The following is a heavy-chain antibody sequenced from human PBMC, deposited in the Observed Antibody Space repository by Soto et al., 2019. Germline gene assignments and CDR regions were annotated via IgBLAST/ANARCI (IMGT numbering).Heavy chain of an antibody. CDR1: GFTFSSYG. CDR3: AKDQMVNSRYYFDY. J-gene: IGHJ4*02. D-gene: IGHD5-18*01. CDR2: ISYDGSNK. Sequence: QVQLVESGGGVVQPGRSLRLSCAASGFTFSSYGMHWVRQAPGKGLEWVAGISYDGSNKYYADSVKGRFTISRDNSKNTLYLQMNSLRAEDTAVYYCAKDQMVNSRYYFDYWGQGTLVTVSS. V-gene: IGHV3-30*18.